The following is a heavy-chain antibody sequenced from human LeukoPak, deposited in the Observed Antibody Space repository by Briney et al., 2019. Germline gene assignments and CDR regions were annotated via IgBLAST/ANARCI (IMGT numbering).Heavy chain of an antibody. CDR3: AREIAVAGTAGDY. CDR2: INPNSGGT. Sequence: ASVKVSCKASGYTFTGYYMHWVRQAPGQGLEWMGWINPNSGGTNYAQKFQGRVTMTRDTSISTAYMELRRLRSDDTAVYYCAREIAVAGTAGDYWGQGTLVTVSS. V-gene: IGHV1-2*02. J-gene: IGHJ4*02. D-gene: IGHD6-19*01. CDR1: GYTFTGYY.